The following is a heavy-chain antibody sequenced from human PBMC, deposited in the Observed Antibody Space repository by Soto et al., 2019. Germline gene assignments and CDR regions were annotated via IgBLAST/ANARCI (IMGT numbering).Heavy chain of an antibody. D-gene: IGHD3-22*01. V-gene: IGHV4-39*01. CDR1: GGSISSSSYY. Sequence: SETLSLTCTVSGGSISSSSYYWGWIRQPPGKGLEWIGSIYYSGSTYYNPSLKSRVTISVDTSKNQFSLKLSSVTATDTAVYYCARGSYYYDSTGYYHYWGQGPLVTVSS. J-gene: IGHJ4*02. CDR3: ARGSYYYDSTGYYHY. CDR2: IYYSGST.